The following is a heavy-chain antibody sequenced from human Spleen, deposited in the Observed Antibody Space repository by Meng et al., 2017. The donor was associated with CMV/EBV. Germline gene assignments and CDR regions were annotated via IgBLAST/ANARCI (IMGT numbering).Heavy chain of an antibody. CDR1: GFTFRSYS. CDR2: ISSSSSYI. D-gene: IGHD3-10*01. CDR3: ARVPSMVRGVDY. V-gene: IGHV3-21*01. J-gene: IGHJ4*02. Sequence: GEALKIAFAASGFTFRSYSMNWVRQAPGKGLEWVSSISSSSSYIYYADSVKGRFTISRDNAKNSLYLHMNSLRAEDTAVYYCARVPSMVRGVDYWGQGTLVTVSS.